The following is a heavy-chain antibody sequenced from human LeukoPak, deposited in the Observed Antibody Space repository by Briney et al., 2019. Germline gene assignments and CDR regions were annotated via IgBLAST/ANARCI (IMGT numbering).Heavy chain of an antibody. CDR3: ARTYCSGGSCYPYYFDY. CDR1: GYTFTSYG. CDR2: VSAYNGNT. Sequence: ASVKVSCRASGYTFTSYGISWVRQAPGQGLEWMGWVSAYNGNTNYAQKFQGRVTMTRDTSISTAYMELSRLRSDDTAVYYCARTYCSGGSCYPYYFDYWGQGTLVTVSS. D-gene: IGHD2-15*01. J-gene: IGHJ4*02. V-gene: IGHV1-18*01.